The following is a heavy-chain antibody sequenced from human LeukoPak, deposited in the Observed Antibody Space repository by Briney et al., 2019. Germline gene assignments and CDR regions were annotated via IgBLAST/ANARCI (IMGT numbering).Heavy chain of an antibody. CDR3: AKARYSSLYYFGY. V-gene: IGHV3-23*01. J-gene: IGHJ4*02. Sequence: PGGSLRLSCAASGFTFSSYGMSWVRQAPGKGLEWVSSISTSDGTTYFADSVKGRFTISRDNSKNTLYLQMNSLRAEDTAVYFCAKARYSSLYYFGYWGQGTLVPVSS. D-gene: IGHD6-13*01. CDR1: GFTFSSYG. CDR2: ISTSDGTT.